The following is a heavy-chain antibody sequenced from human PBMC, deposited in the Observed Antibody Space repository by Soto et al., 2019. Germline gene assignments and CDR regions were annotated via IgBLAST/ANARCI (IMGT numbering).Heavy chain of an antibody. J-gene: IGHJ4*02. V-gene: IGHV4-34*01. CDR1: GGSFSGYY. CDR3: ARALVGYCSSTSCYAYFDY. Sequence: QVQLQQWGAGLLKPSETLSLTCAVYGGSFSGYYWSWIRQPPGKGLEWIGEINHSGSTNYNPSLKSRVTISVDTSKNQFSLKLSSVTAADTAVYYCARALVGYCSSTSCYAYFDYWGQGTLVTVSS. CDR2: INHSGST. D-gene: IGHD2-2*01.